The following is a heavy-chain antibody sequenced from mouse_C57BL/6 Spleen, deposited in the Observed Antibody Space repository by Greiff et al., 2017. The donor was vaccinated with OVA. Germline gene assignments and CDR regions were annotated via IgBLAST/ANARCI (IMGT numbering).Heavy chain of an antibody. CDR2: ISYDGSN. D-gene: IGHD1-1*01. J-gene: IGHJ1*03. CDR1: GYSITSGYY. Sequence: EVKLVESGPGLVKPSQSLSLTCSVTGYSITSGYYWNWIRQFPGNKLEWMGYISYDGSNNYNPSLKNRISITRDTSKNQFFLKLNSVTTEDTATYYCARDRIHYYGSSYEGFYFDVWGTGTTVTVSS. V-gene: IGHV3-6*01. CDR3: ARDRIHYYGSSYEGFYFDV.